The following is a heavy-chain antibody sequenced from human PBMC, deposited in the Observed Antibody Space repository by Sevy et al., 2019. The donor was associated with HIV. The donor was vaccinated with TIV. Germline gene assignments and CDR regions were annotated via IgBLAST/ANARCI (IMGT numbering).Heavy chain of an antibody. V-gene: IGHV3-11*01. CDR3: ARDSPSSGGRDYYYYGMDV. CDR2: ISSSGSSK. J-gene: IGHJ6*02. Sequence: GGCLRLSCAASGFSFSDYYMHWIRQAPGKGLEWVSYISSSGSSKYYADSMKGRFTISRDNAKNSLFLQMNSLRAEDTAVYYCARDSPSSGGRDYYYYGMDVWGQGTTVTVSS. CDR1: GFSFSDYY. D-gene: IGHD6-19*01.